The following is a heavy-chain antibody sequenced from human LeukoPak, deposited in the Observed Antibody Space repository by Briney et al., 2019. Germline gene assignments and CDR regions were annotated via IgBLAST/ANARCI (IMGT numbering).Heavy chain of an antibody. Sequence: ASVKVSCKASGGTFSSYAISWVRQAPGQGLEWMARIIPILGIANYAQKFQGRVTITADKSTSTAYMELSSLRSEDTAVYYCARESRIVGATYYYYYGMDVWGQGTTVTVSS. CDR1: GGTFSSYA. CDR2: IIPILGIA. D-gene: IGHD1-26*01. J-gene: IGHJ6*02. CDR3: ARESRIVGATYYYYYGMDV. V-gene: IGHV1-69*04.